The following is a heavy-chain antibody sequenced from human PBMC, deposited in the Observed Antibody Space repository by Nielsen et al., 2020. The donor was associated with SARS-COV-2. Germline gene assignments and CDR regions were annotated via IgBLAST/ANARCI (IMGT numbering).Heavy chain of an antibody. CDR3: ASGGVTTNKNPYYYYGMDV. D-gene: IGHD4-17*01. V-gene: IGHV1-46*01. CDR2: INPSGGST. J-gene: IGHJ6*02. Sequence: ASVKVSCKASGYTFTSYYMYWVRQAPGQGLEWMGIINPSGGSTSYAQKFQGRVTMTRDTSTSTVYMELSSLRSEDTAVYYCASGGVTTNKNPYYYYGMDVWGQGTTVTVSS. CDR1: GYTFTSYY.